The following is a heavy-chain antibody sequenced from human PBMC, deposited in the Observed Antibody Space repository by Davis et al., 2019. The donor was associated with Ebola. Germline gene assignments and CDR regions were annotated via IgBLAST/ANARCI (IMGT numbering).Heavy chain of an antibody. CDR3: ARGAQLLSFDP. Sequence: GESLKISCAASPFTLTRYDMHWVRHATGKGLEWVSSIGTAGDTYYPGSVKGRFTISRENAKNSLYFQMNSLRAEDTAVYYCARGAQLLSFDPWGQGTLVTVSS. J-gene: IGHJ5*02. CDR2: IGTAGDT. V-gene: IGHV3-13*01. CDR1: PFTLTRYD. D-gene: IGHD2-2*01.